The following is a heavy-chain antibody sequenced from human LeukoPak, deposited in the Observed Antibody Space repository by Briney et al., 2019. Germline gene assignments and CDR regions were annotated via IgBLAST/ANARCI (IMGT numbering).Heavy chain of an antibody. V-gene: IGHV4-59*08. Sequence: SETLSLTCTVSGGSISSYYRSWIRQPPGKGLEWIGYIYYSGSTNYNPSLKSRVTISVDTSKNQFSLKLSSVTAADTAVYYCARHGWVRITGTTHAFDIWGQGTMVTVSS. D-gene: IGHD1-20*01. CDR2: IYYSGST. CDR1: GGSISSYY. J-gene: IGHJ3*02. CDR3: ARHGWVRITGTTHAFDI.